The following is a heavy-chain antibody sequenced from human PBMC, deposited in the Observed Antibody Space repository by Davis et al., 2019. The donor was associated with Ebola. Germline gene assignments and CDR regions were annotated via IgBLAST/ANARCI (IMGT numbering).Heavy chain of an antibody. Sequence: GESLKISCAASGFTVSSNYMSWVRQAPGKGLEWVAVIWYDGSNKYYADSVKGRFTISRDNSKNTLYLQMNSLRAEDTAVYYCARDGGHYDFWSGYYTVGYYMDVWGKGTTVTVSS. CDR1: GFTVSSNY. CDR3: ARDGGHYDFWSGYYTVGYYMDV. D-gene: IGHD3-3*01. J-gene: IGHJ6*03. CDR2: IWYDGSNK. V-gene: IGHV3-33*08.